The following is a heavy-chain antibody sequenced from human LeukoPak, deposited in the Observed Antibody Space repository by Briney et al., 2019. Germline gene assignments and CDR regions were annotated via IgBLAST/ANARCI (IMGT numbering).Heavy chain of an antibody. CDR3: ARDEGGSYNYF. V-gene: IGHV3-7*01. Sequence: GGSLRLSCAVSGFTFSTYWMSWVRQAPGKGLEWVANINKDGSDKYYVVSVKGRFTISRDNAKNSLYLQMNSLRAEDTAVYYCARDEGGSYNYFWGQGTLVTVSS. CDR1: GFTFSTYW. D-gene: IGHD1-26*01. J-gene: IGHJ4*02. CDR2: INKDGSDK.